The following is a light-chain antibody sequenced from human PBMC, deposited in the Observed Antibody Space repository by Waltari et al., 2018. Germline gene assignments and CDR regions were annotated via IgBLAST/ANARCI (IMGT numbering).Light chain of an antibody. CDR1: QSLVYSDGNTY. J-gene: IGKJ1*01. CDR3: MQGTHWPWT. Sequence: DVVMTQSPLSLPVTLGQPASISCRSRQSLVYSDGNTYLNWFQQRPGQSPRRLIYKVSNRDSGVPDRFSGSGSGTDFTLKISRVEAEDVGVYYCMQGTHWPWTFGQGTKVEIK. V-gene: IGKV2-30*01. CDR2: KVS.